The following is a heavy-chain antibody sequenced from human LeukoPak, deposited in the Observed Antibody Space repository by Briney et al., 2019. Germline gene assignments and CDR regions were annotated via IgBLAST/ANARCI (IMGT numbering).Heavy chain of an antibody. CDR1: GYTFTGYY. CDR2: INPNSGGT. V-gene: IGHV1-2*06. CDR3: ARDNYDILTGSYAFDI. D-gene: IGHD3-9*01. J-gene: IGHJ3*02. Sequence: ASVKVSCKASGYTFTGYYMHWVRQAPGQGLEWMGRINPNSGGTNYAQKFQGRVTMTRDTSISTAYMELSRLRSDDTAVYYCARDNYDILTGSYAFDIWGQGTMVTVSS.